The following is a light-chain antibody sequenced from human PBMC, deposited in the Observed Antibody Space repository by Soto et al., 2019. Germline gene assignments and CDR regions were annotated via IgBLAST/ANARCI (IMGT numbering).Light chain of an antibody. J-gene: IGKJ4*01. CDR2: GAS. Sequence: EIVLTQSPGTLSLSSGERATLSCRASQSVSSNYLAWYQQKPGQPPRLVIYGASSRASGIPDRFSGSGSGTDFTLTISRLEPEDFAVYFCQQYGSSPLTFGGGTKVEIK. CDR3: QQYGSSPLT. V-gene: IGKV3-20*01. CDR1: QSVSSNY.